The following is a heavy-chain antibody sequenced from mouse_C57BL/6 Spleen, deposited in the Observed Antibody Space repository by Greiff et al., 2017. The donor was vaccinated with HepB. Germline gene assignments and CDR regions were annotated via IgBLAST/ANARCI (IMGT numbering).Heavy chain of an antibody. V-gene: IGHV1-80*01. D-gene: IGHD1-1*01. CDR3: ARFYYGSSSYAMDY. J-gene: IGHJ4*01. Sequence: VQLQESGAELVKPGASVKISCKASGYAFSSYWMNWVKQRPGKGLEWIGQIYPGDGDTNYNGKFKGKATLTADKSSSTAYMQLSSLTSEDSAVYFCARFYYGSSSYAMDYWGQGTSVTVSS. CDR1: GYAFSSYW. CDR2: IYPGDGDT.